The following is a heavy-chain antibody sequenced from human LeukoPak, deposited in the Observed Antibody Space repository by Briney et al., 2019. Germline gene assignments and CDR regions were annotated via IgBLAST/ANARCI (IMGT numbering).Heavy chain of an antibody. J-gene: IGHJ3*02. CDR2: INPNSGGT. D-gene: IGHD6-19*01. CDR3: ARDSPRRLGPRSYAFDI. V-gene: IGHV1-2*02. Sequence: GASVKVSCKASGYTFTGYYMHWVRQAPGQGLEWMGWINPNSGGTNYAQKFQGRVTMTRDTSISTAYMELSRLRSDDTAVYYCARDSPRRLGPRSYAFDIWGQGTMVTVSS. CDR1: GYTFTGYY.